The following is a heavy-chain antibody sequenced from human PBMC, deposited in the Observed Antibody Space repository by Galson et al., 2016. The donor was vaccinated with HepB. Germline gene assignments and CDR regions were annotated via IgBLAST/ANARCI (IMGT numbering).Heavy chain of an antibody. J-gene: IGHJ4*02. Sequence: SVKVSCKASGYIFTHYYIHWVRQAPGQGLEWMGRINPSRGDTIYAQNFRGRVTMTRDMSISTAYLDLTSDDMAVYFCARGTVGAVDYWGQGTLVTVSS. V-gene: IGHV1-2*06. CDR1: GYIFTHYY. CDR2: INPSRGDT. CDR3: ARGTVGAVDY. D-gene: IGHD1-26*01.